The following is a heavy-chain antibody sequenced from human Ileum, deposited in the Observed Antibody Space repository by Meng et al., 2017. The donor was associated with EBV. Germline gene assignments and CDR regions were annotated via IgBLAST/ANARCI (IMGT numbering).Heavy chain of an antibody. J-gene: IGHJ4*02. CDR3: ARPPYDILTGYLYYFDY. CDR2: IYYSGST. V-gene: IGHV4-39*01. Sequence: QLQLQESGPXLVKPXXXLSRTCAXSGGSISSSSYYWGWIRQPPGKGLEWIGSIYYSGSTYYNPSLKSRVTISVDTSKNQFSLKLSSVTAADTAVYYCARPPYDILTGYLYYFDYWGQGTLVTVSS. D-gene: IGHD3-9*01. CDR1: GGSISSSSYY.